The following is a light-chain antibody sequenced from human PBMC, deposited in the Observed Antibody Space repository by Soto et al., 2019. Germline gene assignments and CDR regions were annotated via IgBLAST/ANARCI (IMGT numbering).Light chain of an antibody. CDR3: SSYGGSNNLV. CDR2: EVS. Sequence: QSALTQPPSASGSPGQSVTISCTGTSSDVGNYNYVSWYQQHPGKATKLMIYEVSKRPSGVPDRFAGSKCGNTASLTVSGLQAEDEADYYCSSYGGSNNLVFGGGTKLTVL. V-gene: IGLV2-8*01. CDR1: SSDVGNYNY. J-gene: IGLJ3*02.